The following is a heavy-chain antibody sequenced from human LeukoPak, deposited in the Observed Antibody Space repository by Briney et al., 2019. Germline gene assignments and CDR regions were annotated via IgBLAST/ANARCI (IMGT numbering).Heavy chain of an antibody. CDR2: IWSDGSNE. CDR3: ARGQPPSYYDMDV. V-gene: IGHV3-33*01. D-gene: IGHD6-13*01. J-gene: IGHJ6*02. Sequence: GGSLRLSCAASGFTFSRHGMHWVRQAPGKGLEWVAVIWSDGSNEDYADSVKGRFTISRDNSKNTLYLQMSSLRAEDTALYYCARGQPPSYYDMDVWGQGTTVTVSS. CDR1: GFTFSRHG.